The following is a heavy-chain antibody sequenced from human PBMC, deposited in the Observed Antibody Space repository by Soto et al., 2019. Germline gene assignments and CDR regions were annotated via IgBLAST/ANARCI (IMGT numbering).Heavy chain of an antibody. CDR2: IYHSGST. Sequence: QLQLQESGSGLVKPSQTLSLTCAVSGGSISSGGYSWSWIRQPPGKGLEWIGYIYHSGSTYYNPTLKGRVTISVDRSKTQFSLKLSSVTAADTTVYSCARAGGLGAVAADYWGQGTLVTVSS. CDR1: GGSISSGGYS. D-gene: IGHD6-19*01. J-gene: IGHJ4*02. CDR3: ARAGGLGAVAADY. V-gene: IGHV4-30-2*01.